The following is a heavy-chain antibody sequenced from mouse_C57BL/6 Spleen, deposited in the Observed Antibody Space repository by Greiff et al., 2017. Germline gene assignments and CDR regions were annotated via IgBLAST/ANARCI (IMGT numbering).Heavy chain of an antibody. Sequence: VKLMESGAELVRPGTSVKMSCKASGYTFTNYWIGWAKQRPGHGLEWIGDIYPGGGYTNYNEKFKGKATLTADKSSSTAYMQFSSLTSEDSAIYYCARQITTVGAMDYWGQGTSVTVSS. CDR3: ARQITTVGAMDY. J-gene: IGHJ4*01. D-gene: IGHD1-1*01. CDR1: GYTFTNYW. CDR2: IYPGGGYT. V-gene: IGHV1-63*01.